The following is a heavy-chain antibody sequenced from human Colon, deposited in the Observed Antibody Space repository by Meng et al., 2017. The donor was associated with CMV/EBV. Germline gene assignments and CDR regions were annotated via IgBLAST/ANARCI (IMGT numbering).Heavy chain of an antibody. J-gene: IGHJ4*02. D-gene: IGHD3-3*01. CDR3: GTFGGDFDY. CDR2: INPYSGDT. V-gene: IGHV1-2*02. Sequence: QVNLMQSGAEMRGAGASVKVSGEASGYTFTGYLIHWVRQVPGQGLEWMGWINPYSGDTIYAQKFEVGVTMTRDASITTAYLELSSLKSDDTAVYYCGTFGGDFDYWGQGTLVTVSS. CDR1: GYTFTGYL.